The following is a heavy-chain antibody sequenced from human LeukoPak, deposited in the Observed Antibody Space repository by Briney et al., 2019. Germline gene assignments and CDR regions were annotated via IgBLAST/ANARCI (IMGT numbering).Heavy chain of an antibody. Sequence: SETLSLTCAVSGYLLSNGYYWGWVRLPPGKGLEWIGSIHHSGIIHYNPSLKSRLTISVDTVKNEFSMYLNSVTAADTAVYYCANFPRYCSGASCSGMDVWGKGTTVIVSS. J-gene: IGHJ6*04. CDR1: GYLLSNGYY. D-gene: IGHD2-15*01. CDR2: IHHSGII. CDR3: ANFPRYCSGASCSGMDV. V-gene: IGHV4-38-2*01.